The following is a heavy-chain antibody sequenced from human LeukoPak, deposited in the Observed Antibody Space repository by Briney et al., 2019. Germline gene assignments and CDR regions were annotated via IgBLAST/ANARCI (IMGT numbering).Heavy chain of an antibody. D-gene: IGHD6-19*01. V-gene: IGHV3-11*01. CDR2: ISRSGSTI. Sequence: PGGSLRLSCAASGFTFSDYYMSWIRQAPGKGLEWVSSISRSGSTIYYVDSVKGRFTISRDNAKNSLYLQMNSLRAEDTAVYYCARDRMRWLVRGGGYWGQGTLVTVSS. J-gene: IGHJ4*02. CDR1: GFTFSDYY. CDR3: ARDRMRWLVRGGGY.